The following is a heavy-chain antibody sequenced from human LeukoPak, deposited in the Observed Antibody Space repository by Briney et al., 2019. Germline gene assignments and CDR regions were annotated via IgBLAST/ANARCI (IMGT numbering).Heavy chain of an antibody. CDR1: GFTVSTNY. J-gene: IGHJ4*02. Sequence: GGSLRLSCAASGFTVSTNYMSWVRQAPGKGLEWVSVIYSAGSTYYGDSVKGRFTISRDNSKNTLYLQMNSLRAEDTAVYYCARGYYDSGGSFDHWGQGTLVTVSS. V-gene: IGHV3-66*01. CDR2: IYSAGST. CDR3: ARGYYDSGGSFDH. D-gene: IGHD3-22*01.